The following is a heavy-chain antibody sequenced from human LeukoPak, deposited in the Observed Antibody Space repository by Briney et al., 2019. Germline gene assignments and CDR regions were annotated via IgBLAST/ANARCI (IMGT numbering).Heavy chain of an antibody. Sequence: GGSLRLSCAASGFTFSSYAMSWVRQAPGKGLEWVSAISGSGGSTYYADSVKGRFTISRDNSKNTLYLQMNSLRAEDTAVYYCAKGETYYYDSSGYFGWGQGTLVTVSS. V-gene: IGHV3-23*01. J-gene: IGHJ4*02. CDR3: AKGETYYYDSSGYFG. D-gene: IGHD3-22*01. CDR1: GFTFSSYA. CDR2: ISGSGGST.